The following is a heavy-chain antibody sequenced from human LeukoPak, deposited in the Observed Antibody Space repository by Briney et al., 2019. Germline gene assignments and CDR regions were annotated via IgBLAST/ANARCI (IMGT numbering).Heavy chain of an antibody. CDR1: GFTFSSYG. CDR2: IWYDGSNK. J-gene: IGHJ4*02. V-gene: IGHV3-33*08. Sequence: GRSLRLSCAASGFTFSSYGMHWVRQAPGKGLEWVAVIWYDGSNKYYADSVKGRFTISRDNSKDTVYLQMNSLRAEDTAVYYCARGDGPGSYYYFDYWGQGTLVTVSS. CDR3: ARGDGPGSYYYFDY. D-gene: IGHD3-10*01.